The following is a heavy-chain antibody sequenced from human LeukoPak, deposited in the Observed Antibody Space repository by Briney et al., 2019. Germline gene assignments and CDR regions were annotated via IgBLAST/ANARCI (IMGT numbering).Heavy chain of an antibody. CDR3: ARERVVVNDAFDI. CDR2: IYSGGST. CDR1: GFTVSSNY. D-gene: IGHD2-15*01. V-gene: IGHV3-66*01. J-gene: IGHJ3*02. Sequence: GGSLSLSCAASGFTVSSNYMSWVRQAPGKGLEWASVIYSGGSTYYADSVKGRFTISRDNSKNTLYLQMNSLRAEDTAVYYCARERVVVNDAFDIWGQGTMVTVSS.